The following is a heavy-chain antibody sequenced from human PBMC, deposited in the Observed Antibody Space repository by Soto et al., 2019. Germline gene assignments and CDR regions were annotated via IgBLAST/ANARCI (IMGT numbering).Heavy chain of an antibody. D-gene: IGHD2-15*01. CDR1: GGSISRYF. CDR3: ASRAVVAATPYYYSGMDV. Sequence: SETLSRTCTVSGGSISRYFCIWIRQPPGKGLEWIGYIYYSGPTNYNPSLKSRVTISVHTSKNQFSLKLSSVTAADTAVYYSASRAVVAATPYYYSGMDVWGHRTTVTV. J-gene: IGHJ6*02. V-gene: IGHV4-59*08. CDR2: IYYSGPT.